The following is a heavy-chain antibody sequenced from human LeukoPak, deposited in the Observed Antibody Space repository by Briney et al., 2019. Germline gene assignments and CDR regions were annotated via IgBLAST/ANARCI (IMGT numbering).Heavy chain of an antibody. Sequence: PGGSLRLSCAASGFTFSSYWMTWVRQAPGKGLEGVANIKEDGTESFYVDSVKGRFTISRDNAKSSLFLQMNSLTDEDTAVYYCARVGSSRPFDNWGQGALVTVSS. J-gene: IGHJ4*02. V-gene: IGHV3-7*04. CDR2: IKEDGTES. CDR3: ARVGSSRPFDN. D-gene: IGHD2-2*01. CDR1: GFTFSSYW.